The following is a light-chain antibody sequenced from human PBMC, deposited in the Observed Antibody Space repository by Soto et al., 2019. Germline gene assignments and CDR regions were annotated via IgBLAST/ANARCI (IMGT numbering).Light chain of an antibody. CDR1: QGISNS. CDR2: AAS. Sequence: DIQMTQSPSAMSTSVGDRVTITCRASQGISNSLAWFQQKPGKVPKRLIYAASILATGIPDRFSGSGSGTEFTLTISRLEPEDLAVYYCQQYGSSPHFGQGTRLEIK. V-gene: IGKV1-17*03. CDR3: QQYGSSPH. J-gene: IGKJ5*01.